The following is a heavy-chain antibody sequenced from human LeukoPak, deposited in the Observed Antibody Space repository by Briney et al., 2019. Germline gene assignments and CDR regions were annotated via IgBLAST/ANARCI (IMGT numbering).Heavy chain of an antibody. V-gene: IGHV3-33*01. CDR3: ARILRIVGAPDAFDI. CDR2: IWYDGSNK. D-gene: IGHD1-26*01. J-gene: IGHJ3*02. CDR1: GFTFSSYG. Sequence: GGSLRLSCAASGFTFSSYGMHWVRQAPGKGLEWVAVIWYDGSNKYYADSVKGRFTISRDNSKNTLYLQMNSLRAEDTAVYYCARILRIVGAPDAFDIWGQGIMVTVSS.